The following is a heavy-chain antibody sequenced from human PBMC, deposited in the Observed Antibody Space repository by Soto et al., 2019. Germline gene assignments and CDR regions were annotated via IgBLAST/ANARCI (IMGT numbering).Heavy chain of an antibody. J-gene: IGHJ4*02. Sequence: GGSLRLSCAASGFTFDDYGMSWVRQAPGKGLEWVSGINWNGGSTGYADSVKGRFTISRDNAKNSLYLQMNSLRAEDTALYYCAIGRGGNYGTYYFDYWGQGTLVTVSS. CDR3: AIGRGGNYGTYYFDY. D-gene: IGHD1-26*01. CDR1: GFTFDDYG. CDR2: INWNGGST. V-gene: IGHV3-20*04.